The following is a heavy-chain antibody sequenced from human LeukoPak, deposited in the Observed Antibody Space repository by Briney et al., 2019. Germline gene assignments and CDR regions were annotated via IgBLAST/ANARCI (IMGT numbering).Heavy chain of an antibody. D-gene: IGHD4-17*01. CDR3: ARDADYGVYLDY. CDR1: GVIFRNLW. Sequence: PGGSLRLSCGASGVIFRNLWMTWVRQAPGKGLEWVSYIDSSGRTVYYGDSVKGRFTISRDNAKNSLYLQMHSLRVEDTAIYYCARDADYGVYLDYWGQGTLVTVSA. CDR2: IDSSGRTV. V-gene: IGHV3-48*04. J-gene: IGHJ4*02.